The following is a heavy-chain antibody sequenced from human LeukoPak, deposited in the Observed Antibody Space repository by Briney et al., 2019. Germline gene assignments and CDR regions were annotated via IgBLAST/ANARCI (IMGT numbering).Heavy chain of an antibody. CDR3: ASSSGIVVVPAAIRSWPPRFDY. J-gene: IGHJ4*02. Sequence: SVKVSCKASGGTFSSYAISWVRQAPGQGLEWMGGITLIFGTANYAQKFQGRVTITTDESTSTAYMELSSLRSEDTAVYYCASSSGIVVVPAAIRSWPPRFDYWGQGTLVTVSS. CDR2: ITLIFGTA. V-gene: IGHV1-69*05. CDR1: GGTFSSYA. D-gene: IGHD2-2*02.